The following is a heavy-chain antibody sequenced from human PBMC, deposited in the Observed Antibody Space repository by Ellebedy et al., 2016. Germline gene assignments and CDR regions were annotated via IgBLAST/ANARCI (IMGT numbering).Heavy chain of an antibody. Sequence: GESLKISCATPGFSFSNYFMTWIRLAPGKGLEWVATISGAGYTTFFADSVKGRFTISRDNSKNTLYLQMNNLRVDDTALYYCRQGHYFNQWGQGALVTVSS. V-gene: IGHV3-23*01. CDR3: RQGHYFNQ. CDR2: ISGAGYTT. CDR1: GFSFSNYF. J-gene: IGHJ4*02.